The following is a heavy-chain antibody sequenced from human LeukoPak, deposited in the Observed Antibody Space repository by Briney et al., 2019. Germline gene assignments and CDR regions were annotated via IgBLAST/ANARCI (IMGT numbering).Heavy chain of an antibody. CDR1: GFTFDDYG. V-gene: IGHV3-9*03. J-gene: IGHJ4*02. CDR3: GKAGCSSTTCYINS. D-gene: IGHD2-2*02. Sequence: GRSLRLSCAASGFTFDDYGMHWVRQAPGKGLEWVSAISWNSGVTDYADSVKGRFTISRDNAKNSLYLKMNSLRAEDMALYYCGKAGCSSTTCYINSWGQGTLVTVSS. CDR2: ISWNSGVT.